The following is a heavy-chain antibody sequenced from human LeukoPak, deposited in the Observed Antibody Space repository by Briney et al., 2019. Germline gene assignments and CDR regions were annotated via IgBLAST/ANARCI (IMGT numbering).Heavy chain of an antibody. D-gene: IGHD3-10*01. Sequence: GASVKVSCKASGYTFTSYGISWVRQAPGQGLEWMGGIIPIFGTANYAQKFQGRVTITADESTSTAYMELSSLRSEDTAVYYCARDVTMVRGVIIGWFDPWGQGTLVTVSS. CDR1: GYTFTSYG. CDR2: IIPIFGTA. V-gene: IGHV1-69*13. CDR3: ARDVTMVRGVIIGWFDP. J-gene: IGHJ5*02.